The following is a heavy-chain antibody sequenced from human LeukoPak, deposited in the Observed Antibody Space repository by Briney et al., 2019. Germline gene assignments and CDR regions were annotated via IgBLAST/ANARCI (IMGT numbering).Heavy chain of an antibody. Sequence: ETLSLTCVVSGGXISSTNCWSWVRQPPGQGLEWVANIKQDGSEKYYVDSVKGRFTISRDNAKNSLYLQMSSLRAEDTAVYYCGMAMDVWGRGTTVTVSS. D-gene: IGHD5-24*01. V-gene: IGHV3-7*03. J-gene: IGHJ6*02. CDR2: IKQDGSEK. CDR1: GGXISSTNC. CDR3: GMAMDV.